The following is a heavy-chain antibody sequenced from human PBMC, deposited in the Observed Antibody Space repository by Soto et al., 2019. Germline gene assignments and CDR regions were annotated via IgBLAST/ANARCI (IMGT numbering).Heavy chain of an antibody. D-gene: IGHD3-16*01. V-gene: IGHV3-23*01. CDR3: AKDPPDGYDYIWGGLGGYMDV. CDR1: GFTFSSYA. CDR2: ISGSGGST. J-gene: IGHJ6*03. Sequence: VQLLESGGGLVQPGGSLRLSCAASGFTFSSYAMSWVRQAPGKGLEWVSAISGSGGSTYYADSVKGRFTISRDNYKNTLYLQMNSLRAEDTAVYYCAKDPPDGYDYIWGGLGGYMDVWGKGTTVTVSS.